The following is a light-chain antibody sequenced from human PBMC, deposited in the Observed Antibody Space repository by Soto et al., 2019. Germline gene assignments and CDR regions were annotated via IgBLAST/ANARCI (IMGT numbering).Light chain of an antibody. CDR1: QSISSY. V-gene: IGKV1-39*01. CDR2: AAS. Sequence: DIQMTQSPSSLSASVGDRVTITCRASQSISSYLNWYQQKPGKAPKLLIYAASSLQSGVPSRFSGSGSGTDFTLTISSLQSEDFATYYCLKSYSITYTFGQGTKVEIK. J-gene: IGKJ2*01. CDR3: LKSYSITYT.